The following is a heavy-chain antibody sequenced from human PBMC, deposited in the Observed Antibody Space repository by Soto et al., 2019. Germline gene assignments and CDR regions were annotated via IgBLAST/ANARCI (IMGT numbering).Heavy chain of an antibody. CDR1: GFTFSSYS. CDR2: ISSSSSTI. J-gene: IGHJ4*02. V-gene: IGHV3-48*01. CDR3: AREIAALNDVAA. Sequence: EVQLVESGGGLVQPGGSLRLSCAASGFTFSSYSMNWVRQAPGKGLEWVSYISSSSSTIYYADSVMGRFTSTRDNAKNSLYLQMNSLRGGDTAVYYCAREIAALNDVAAGGRGALVTASS. D-gene: IGHD1-1*01.